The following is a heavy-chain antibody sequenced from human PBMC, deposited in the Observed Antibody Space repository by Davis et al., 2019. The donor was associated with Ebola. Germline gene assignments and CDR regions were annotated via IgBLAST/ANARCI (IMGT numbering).Heavy chain of an antibody. Sequence: PGGSLRLSCAASGFTFSSYGMHWVRQAPGKGLEWVAVISYDGSNKYYADSVKGRFTISRDNSKNTLYLQMNSLRAEDTAVYYCAKGGSSAVPGMDVWGKGTTVTVSS. CDR2: ISYDGSNK. CDR1: GFTFSSYG. V-gene: IGHV3-30*18. J-gene: IGHJ6*04. D-gene: IGHD6-6*01. CDR3: AKGGSSAVPGMDV.